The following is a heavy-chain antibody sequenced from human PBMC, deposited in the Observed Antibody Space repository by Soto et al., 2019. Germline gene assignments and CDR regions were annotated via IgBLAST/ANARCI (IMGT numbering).Heavy chain of an antibody. CDR3: AKWLRGGSYYCDF. D-gene: IGHD3-10*01. J-gene: IGHJ4*02. CDR1: GFTFGSYA. CDR2: VQSNHVT. V-gene: IGHV3-23*01. Sequence: PGGSLRLSCQVSGFTFGSYAMSWVRQAPGKGLEWVALVQSNHVTYYADSVRGRFAVSRDNSKNTLYLQMDSLRVEDTALYYCAKWLRGGSYYCDFWGQGAMVTVSS.